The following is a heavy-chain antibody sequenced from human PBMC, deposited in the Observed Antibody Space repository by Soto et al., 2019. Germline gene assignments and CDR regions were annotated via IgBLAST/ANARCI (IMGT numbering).Heavy chain of an antibody. CDR1: GYSFTGYW. CDR3: ARTAAAGKYYYGVDV. J-gene: IGHJ6*02. CDR2: IYPGDSDT. Sequence: PGESKKISCKGSGYSFTGYWSGWVRQMPGKGLEWMGIIYPGDSDTRYSPSFQGQVTISADKSISTAYLQWSSLKASDTAIYYCARTAAAGKYYYGVDVWGQGTTVTVSS. D-gene: IGHD6-13*01. V-gene: IGHV5-51*01.